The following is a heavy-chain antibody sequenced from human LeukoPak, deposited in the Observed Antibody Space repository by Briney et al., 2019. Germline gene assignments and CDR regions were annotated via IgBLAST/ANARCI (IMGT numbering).Heavy chain of an antibody. CDR2: IYYSGST. CDR1: GGTISSYY. CDR3: GRYLKPSALSVFDI. Sequence: SETLSLTCTVSGGTISSYYWSWIRQPPGKGLEWIGYIYYSGSTNYNPSLKSRVTISVDTSKNQFSLKLSSVTAADTAVYYCGRYLKPSALSVFDIWGQGAMVTVSS. D-gene: IGHD2-2*01. J-gene: IGHJ3*02. V-gene: IGHV4-59*01.